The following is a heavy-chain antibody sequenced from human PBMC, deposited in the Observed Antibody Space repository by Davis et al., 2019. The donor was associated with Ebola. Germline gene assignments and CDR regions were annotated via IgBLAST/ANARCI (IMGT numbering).Heavy chain of an antibody. CDR2: ITCDGGTT. CDR3: VRGGRTAGTLLTF. V-gene: IGHV3-43*01. CDR1: GFTFDDHT. J-gene: IGHJ4*02. Sequence: GESLKISCEASGFTFDDHTMHWVRQVPGKGLEWVSLITCDGGTTHYEDSFKGRFIISRDNSENALYLQINSLRIEDTALYHCVRGGRTAGTLLTFWGQGTQVTVSA. D-gene: IGHD6-13*01.